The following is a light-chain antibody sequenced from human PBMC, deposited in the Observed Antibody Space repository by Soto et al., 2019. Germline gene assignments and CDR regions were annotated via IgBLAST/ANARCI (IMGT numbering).Light chain of an antibody. CDR3: QHYNNWPFT. V-gene: IGKV3-15*01. Sequence: EIVMTQSPATLSVSPGERATLSCRASQSVSSNLAWYQQKPGQATTLLIYGASASATGIPARFSGSGSGTEFTLTISSLQSEDFAVYYCQHYNNWPFTFGQGTKLEIK. CDR1: QSVSSN. J-gene: IGKJ2*01. CDR2: GAS.